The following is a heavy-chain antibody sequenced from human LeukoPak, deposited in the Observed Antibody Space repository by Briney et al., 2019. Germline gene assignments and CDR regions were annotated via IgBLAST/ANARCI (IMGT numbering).Heavy chain of an antibody. CDR1: GFTFSDYY. D-gene: IGHD3-22*01. CDR3: ARGYYDSSGYYSDAFDI. V-gene: IGHV3-11*04. J-gene: IGHJ3*02. CDR2: ISRSGSTR. Sequence: GGSLRLSCAASGFTFSDYYMSWIRQAPGKGLEWVSYISRSGSTRYSADSVKGRFTISRDNAKNSLYLQMNSLRAEDTAVYYCARGYYDSSGYYSDAFDIWGQGTMVTVSS.